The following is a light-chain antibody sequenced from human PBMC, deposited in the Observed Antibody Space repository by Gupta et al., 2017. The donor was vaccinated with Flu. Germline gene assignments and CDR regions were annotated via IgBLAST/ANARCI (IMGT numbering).Light chain of an antibody. CDR2: QGN. CDR1: SSDVGSYNL. CDR3: CSYAGSNTLI. V-gene: IGLV2-23*01. J-gene: IGLJ2*01. Sequence: QSALTQPASVSGSPGQSNTISCTGTSSDVGSYNLVSWYQHHPGEAPRVMIYQGNKRPSGVSNRFSGSKSGNTASLTISGLQTEDEGDDYCCSYAGSNTLIFGGGTKLTVL.